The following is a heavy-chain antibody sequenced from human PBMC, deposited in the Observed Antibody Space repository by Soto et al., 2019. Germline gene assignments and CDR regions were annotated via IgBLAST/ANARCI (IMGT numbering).Heavy chain of an antibody. CDR3: ARRIVGDL. CDR1: GFTFSTYW. D-gene: IGHD1-26*01. J-gene: IGHJ2*01. V-gene: IGHV3-7*01. Sequence: EVQLVESGGGLVQPGGSLRLSCAASGFTFSTYWMSWVRQAPGKGLEWVANIKQDGSDTQYVDSVKGRFTISRDNAKNSLYLQMKNLRDEDTAVYFCARRIVGDLWGRGTLVIVSS. CDR2: IKQDGSDT.